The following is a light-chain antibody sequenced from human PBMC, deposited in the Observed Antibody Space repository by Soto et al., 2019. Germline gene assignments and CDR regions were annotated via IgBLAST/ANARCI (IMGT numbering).Light chain of an antibody. J-gene: IGLJ3*02. CDR3: TSYAGSKIWV. V-gene: IGLV2-8*01. Sequence: QSALTQPPSASGSPGQSVTISCTGTSSDVGAYNYVSWYQQYPGKAPKLMIYEVSKRPSGVPDRFSRSKSGKTASLTVSGLQPEREADLHCTSYAGSKIWVLGGGTKVTVL. CDR2: EVS. CDR1: SSDVGAYNY.